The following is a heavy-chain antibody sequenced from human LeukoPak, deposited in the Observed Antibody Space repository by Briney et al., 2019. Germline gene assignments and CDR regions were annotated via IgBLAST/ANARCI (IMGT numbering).Heavy chain of an antibody. V-gene: IGHV3-21*01. CDR3: ARDQYYYDSSGYLRLSYYYYYMDV. CDR1: GFTYSSYS. CDR2: ISSSSSYI. J-gene: IGHJ6*03. Sequence: GGSLRPSCAASGFTYSSYSMNWVRQAPGKGLEWVSSISSSSSYIYYADSVKGRFTISRDNAKNSLYLQMNSLRAEDTAVYYCARDQYYYDSSGYLRLSYYYYYMDVWGKGTTVTVSS. D-gene: IGHD3-22*01.